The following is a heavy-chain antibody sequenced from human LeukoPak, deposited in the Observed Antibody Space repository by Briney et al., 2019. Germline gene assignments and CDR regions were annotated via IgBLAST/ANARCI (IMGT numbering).Heavy chain of an antibody. CDR1: GFTFSLYE. Sequence: PGGSLRLSCAASGFTFSLYEMYWVRQAPGQGLEWVGRIKNKVDGGTTDYAAPAKGRFTISRDDAKNMAYLQMSSLKIEDTGVYYCTTRGGLGYWGQGTLVTVSS. V-gene: IGHV3-15*07. D-gene: IGHD3-10*01. J-gene: IGHJ4*02. CDR2: IKNKVDGGTT. CDR3: TTRGGLGY.